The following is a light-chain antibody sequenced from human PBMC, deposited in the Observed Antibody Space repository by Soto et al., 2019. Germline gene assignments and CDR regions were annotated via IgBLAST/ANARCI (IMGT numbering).Light chain of an antibody. CDR3: QSYDSSLRV. J-gene: IGLJ1*01. Sequence: SVLTQPPSLSGAPGQRVTISCTGSSSNIGAGYDVHWYQQLPGTAPKLLIYGNSNRPSGVPDRFSGSKSGTSASLAITGLQAEDEADYYCQSYDSSLRVFGTGTKVTVL. V-gene: IGLV1-40*01. CDR2: GNS. CDR1: SSNIGAGYD.